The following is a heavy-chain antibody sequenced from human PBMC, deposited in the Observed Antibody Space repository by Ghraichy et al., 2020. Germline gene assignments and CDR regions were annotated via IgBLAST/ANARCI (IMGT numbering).Heavy chain of an antibody. CDR1: GFTFSSYS. D-gene: IGHD3-10*01. Sequence: LSLTCAASGFTFSSYSMNWVRQAPGKGLEWVSYISSSSSTIYYADSVKGRFTISRDNAKNSLYLQMNSLRDEDTAVYYCARDSLIWFGELFYYYYGMDVWGQGTTVTVSS. CDR2: ISSSSSTI. CDR3: ARDSLIWFGELFYYYYGMDV. J-gene: IGHJ6*02. V-gene: IGHV3-48*02.